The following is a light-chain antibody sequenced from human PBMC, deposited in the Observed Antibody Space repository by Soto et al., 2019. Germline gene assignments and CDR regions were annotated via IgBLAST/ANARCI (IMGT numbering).Light chain of an antibody. V-gene: IGKV3-11*01. CDR3: QQRINWPRT. J-gene: IGKJ2*01. CDR1: QSVSGF. Sequence: EIVLTQSPATLSLSPGDRATLSCRASQSVSGFLAWYQQKPGQAPRLLIYDASDRATGIPARFSGSGSGTDFTLTISSLEPEDFAIYYWQQRINWPRTFGQGTKLEIK. CDR2: DAS.